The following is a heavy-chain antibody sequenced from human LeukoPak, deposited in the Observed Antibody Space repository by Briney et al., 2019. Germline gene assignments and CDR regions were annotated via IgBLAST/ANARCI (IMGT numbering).Heavy chain of an antibody. CDR3: ASSGVVPAAYRKGRNDAFDI. Sequence: GGSLRLSCTASGFTFSSYSMNWVRQAPGKGLEWVSSISSSSSYIYYADSVKGRFTISRDNAKNSLYLQMNSLRAEDTAVYYCASSGVVPAAYRKGRNDAFDIWGQGTMVTVSS. D-gene: IGHD2-2*01. V-gene: IGHV3-21*01. CDR1: GFTFSSYS. CDR2: ISSSSSYI. J-gene: IGHJ3*02.